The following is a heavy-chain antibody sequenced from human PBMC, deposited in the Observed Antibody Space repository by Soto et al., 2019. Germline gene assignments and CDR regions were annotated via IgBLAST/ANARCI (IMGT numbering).Heavy chain of an antibody. Sequence: QVQLVQSGAEVKKPGSSVKVCCKASGGTFSSYAISWVRQAPGQGLEWMGGIIPIFGTANYAQKFQGRVTITADESTSTAYMELSSLRSEDTAVYYCARCLVVSTSGRDYYYGMDVWGQGTTVTVSS. CDR1: GGTFSSYA. CDR2: IIPIFGTA. V-gene: IGHV1-69*12. CDR3: ARCLVVSTSGRDYYYGMDV. J-gene: IGHJ6*02. D-gene: IGHD2-15*01.